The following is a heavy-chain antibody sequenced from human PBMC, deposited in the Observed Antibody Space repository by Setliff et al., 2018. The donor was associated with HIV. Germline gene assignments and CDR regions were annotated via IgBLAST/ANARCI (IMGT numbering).Heavy chain of an antibody. CDR3: ARHDMRHYDFWSGSPSHWFDP. J-gene: IGHJ5*02. Sequence: SETLSLTCAVYGGSFSGYYWSWIGEFPGKGLAWSGEINYCGSTNYNPSLKSRVTILGDTSKNQFSLKLSSVTAEDTAWYYCARHDMRHYDFWSGSPSHWFDPWGQGNLVTVS. D-gene: IGHD3-3*01. CDR2: INYCGST. V-gene: IGHV4-34*01. CDR1: GGSFSGYY.